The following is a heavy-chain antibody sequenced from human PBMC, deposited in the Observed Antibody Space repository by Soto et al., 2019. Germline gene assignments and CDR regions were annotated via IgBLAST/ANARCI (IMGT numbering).Heavy chain of an antibody. CDR3: AKSRQQLIGYYYYYGMDV. J-gene: IGHJ6*02. Sequence: VQLLESGGGLVQPGGSLRLSCAASGFTFSKNAMSWVRQAPGKGLEWVSSISGNAGSTYYADSVKGRLTISRDNPKNTLYLQMNSLRAEDTAVYYCAKSRQQLIGYYYYYGMDVWGQGTTVTVSS. CDR2: ISGNAGST. CDR1: GFTFSKNA. V-gene: IGHV3-23*01. D-gene: IGHD3-22*01.